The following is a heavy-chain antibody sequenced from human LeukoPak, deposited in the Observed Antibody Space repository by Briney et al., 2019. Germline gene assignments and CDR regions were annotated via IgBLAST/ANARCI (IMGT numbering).Heavy chain of an antibody. CDR3: ARHGWHAWCFDL. CDR1: GGSFSGYS. Sequence: SETLSLTCVVYGGSFSGYSWSWIRQPPGKGLEWIGEINQRRNTNYNPSLKSRVTISIDTSKNQSSLKLSAVTAADTAVYFCARHGWHAWCFDLWGRGTLVTVSS. J-gene: IGHJ2*01. V-gene: IGHV4-34*01. CDR2: INQRRNT. D-gene: IGHD6-19*01.